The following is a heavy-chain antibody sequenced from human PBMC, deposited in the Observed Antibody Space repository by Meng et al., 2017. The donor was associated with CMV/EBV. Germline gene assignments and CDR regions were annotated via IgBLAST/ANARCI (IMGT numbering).Heavy chain of an antibody. CDR2: IRSKAYGWAT. V-gene: IGHV3-49*04. J-gene: IGHJ3*02. CDR1: RFIFGDYA. Sequence: GESLKTSRTASRFIFGDYAMSWVRQAPGKGLEWVGFIRSKAYGWATEYAASVKGRFTISRDDSKSIAYLQMNSLKTENTAVYYCTRALPHYCSSTSCYAFDIWGQGTMVTVSS. D-gene: IGHD2-2*01. CDR3: TRALPHYCSSTSCYAFDI.